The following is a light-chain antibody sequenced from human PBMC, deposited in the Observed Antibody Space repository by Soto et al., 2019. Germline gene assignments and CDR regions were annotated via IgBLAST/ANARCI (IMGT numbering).Light chain of an antibody. CDR2: VNS. CDR3: QSYDSSLSGWV. CDR1: SSNIGAGYG. J-gene: IGLJ3*02. Sequence: QSVLPQPPSVSGAPGQRVTISCTGSSSNIGAGYGVHWYQQLPGTAPKLLIYVNSNRPSGVPDRFSGSKSGTSASLAITGLRAEDEADYYCQSYDSSLSGWVFGGGTKLTVL. V-gene: IGLV1-40*01.